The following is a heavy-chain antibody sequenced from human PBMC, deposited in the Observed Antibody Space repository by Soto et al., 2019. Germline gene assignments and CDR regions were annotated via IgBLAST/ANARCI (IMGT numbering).Heavy chain of an antibody. CDR2: VTGNPGRP. Sequence: EVQVLESGGGWVQPGGSLRLSCVGSGFAFYSAVMSWVRQAPGKGLEWISSVTGNPGRPPYADSVRGRFTVSRDNSKKTLSLEMNNLRAEDTAVYYCAKTYYDFTSGYYLEYWGRGALVIVSS. CDR1: GFAFYSAV. V-gene: IGHV3-23*01. CDR3: AKTYYDFTSGYYLEY. D-gene: IGHD3-3*01. J-gene: IGHJ4*02.